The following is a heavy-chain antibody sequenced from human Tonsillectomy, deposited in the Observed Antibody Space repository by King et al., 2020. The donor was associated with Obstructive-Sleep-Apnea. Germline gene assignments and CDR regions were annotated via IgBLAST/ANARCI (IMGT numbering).Heavy chain of an antibody. D-gene: IGHD3-16*02. J-gene: IGHJ4*02. CDR3: VNDMCFGGLVDAFDY. V-gene: IGHV3-43D*03. Sequence: VQSGGSLRLFCAASGFTFDDYAMHWVRHIPGKGLEWVSQISWDGVHPRYADSVQGRFTTSRDNRKHSLYLQMNSLRAEDTGLYYCVNDMCFGGLVDAFDYWGQGTLVTVSS. CDR2: ISWDGVHP. CDR1: GFTFDDYA.